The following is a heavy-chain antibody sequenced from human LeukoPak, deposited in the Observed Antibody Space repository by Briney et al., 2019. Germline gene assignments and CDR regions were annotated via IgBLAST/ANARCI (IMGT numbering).Heavy chain of an antibody. CDR1: GGTFSSYA. D-gene: IGHD3-22*01. CDR3: ARDLGYYYDSSASTAFDY. CDR2: IIPIFGTA. J-gene: IGHJ4*02. Sequence: GASVKVSCKASGGTFSSYAISWVRQAPGQGLEWMGGIIPIFGTANYAQKFQGRATITADESTSTAYMELSSLRSEDTAVYYCARDLGYYYDSSASTAFDYWGQGTLVTVSS. V-gene: IGHV1-69*13.